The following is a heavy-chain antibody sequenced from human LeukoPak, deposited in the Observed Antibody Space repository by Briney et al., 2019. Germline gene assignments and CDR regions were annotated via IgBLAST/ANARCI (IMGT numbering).Heavy chain of an antibody. J-gene: IGHJ4*02. Sequence: ASVKVSCKASGGTFSSYAISWVRQAPGQGLEWMGGIIPLFGTANYAQKFQGRVTITAVESMSTAYMELSSLRSEDTAVYYCARGWLAETTVVTPYNYWGQGTLVTVSS. D-gene: IGHD4-23*01. CDR3: ARGWLAETTVVTPYNY. CDR1: GGTFSSYA. V-gene: IGHV1-69*13. CDR2: IIPLFGTA.